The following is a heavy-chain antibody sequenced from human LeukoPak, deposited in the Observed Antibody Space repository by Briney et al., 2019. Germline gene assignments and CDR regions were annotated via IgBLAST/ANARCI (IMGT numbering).Heavy chain of an antibody. V-gene: IGHV3-21*01. CDR1: GYTFSDYS. CDR3: VSGNDPDYIWGTYRLDAFDI. D-gene: IGHD3-16*02. J-gene: IGHJ3*02. Sequence: GGSLRLSCAASGYTFSDYSVNWVRQVPGKGLEWVPSISSTGTYIYYADSVKGRFTISRDNAKNSLFLQMNSLRAEDTGVYYCVSGNDPDYIWGTYRLDAFDIWGQGTMVFVSS. CDR2: ISSTGTYI.